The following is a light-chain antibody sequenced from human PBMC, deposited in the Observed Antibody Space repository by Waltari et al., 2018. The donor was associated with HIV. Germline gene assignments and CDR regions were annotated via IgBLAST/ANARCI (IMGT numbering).Light chain of an antibody. CDR3: CSYAGSSIPVV. CDR2: DVT. CDR1: SSAVGGYHY. J-gene: IGLJ3*02. Sequence: HSALTQPASVSGSPGQSITISCTGTSSAVGGYHYVSWYQQHPGKAPKRIIYDVTKRASGVSNRFAGSKSGNTASLTISGLQAEDEADYYCCSYAGSSIPVVFGGGTKLTVL. V-gene: IGLV2-23*02.